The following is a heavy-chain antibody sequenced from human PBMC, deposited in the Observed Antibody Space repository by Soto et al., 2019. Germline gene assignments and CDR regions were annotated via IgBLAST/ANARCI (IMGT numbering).Heavy chain of an antibody. CDR2: IYWDGDK. CDR3: AHSRCGGDCLQYYSSYYYSGMDV. J-gene: IGHJ6*02. CDR1: GFSLNTGGLG. V-gene: IGHV2-5*02. Sequence: QITLKESGPTLVKPTQTLTLTCTFSGFSLNTGGLGVGWIRQPPGKALEWLALIYWDGDKRYSPSLKSRLSITKDTPNNQVFLTMSNMDHVDTATFYCAHSRCGGDCLQYYSSYYYSGMDVWGQGTTVTVSS. D-gene: IGHD2-21*02.